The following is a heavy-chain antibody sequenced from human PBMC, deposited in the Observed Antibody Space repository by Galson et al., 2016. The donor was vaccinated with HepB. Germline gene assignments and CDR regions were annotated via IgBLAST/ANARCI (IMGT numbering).Heavy chain of an antibody. Sequence: SLRLSCAASGFTFSDSAMHWVRQASGEGLEWIGRIRSKANTYATAYTASVKGRFTISRDDSKNTAYLQMNSLKTEDTAVYYCFRRRTSVGKGDTVDNWGQGTLDTVSS. D-gene: IGHD4-17*01. CDR2: IRSKANTYAT. V-gene: IGHV3-73*01. CDR3: FRRRTSVGKGDTVDN. J-gene: IGHJ4*02. CDR1: GFTFSDSA.